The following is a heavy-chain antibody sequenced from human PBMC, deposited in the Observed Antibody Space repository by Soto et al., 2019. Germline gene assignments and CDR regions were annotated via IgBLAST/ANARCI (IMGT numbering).Heavy chain of an antibody. Sequence: MQMVESGGGSVQPGGSLRLSCAASGCPFSHYWMHWVRQTPGKGLVWVSRINPAGTITNYADSVEGRFTISRDNADSALFLQMNSLSAEDTAIYYCTSDTFGLRDTWGQGTLVTVSS. V-gene: IGHV3-74*01. CDR3: TSDTFGLRDT. D-gene: IGHD3-16*01. CDR2: INPAGTIT. CDR1: GCPFSHYW. J-gene: IGHJ5*02.